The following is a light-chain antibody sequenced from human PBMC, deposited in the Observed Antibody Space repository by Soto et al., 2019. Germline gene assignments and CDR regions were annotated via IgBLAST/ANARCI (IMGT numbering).Light chain of an antibody. J-gene: IGKJ1*01. Sequence: DIHLTQSPSFLSASVGDRVTITCRPSQAVPNNMAWYQQKPGKPPKLLIYEESTLHSGVPSRFSGRKSGTQFTLTIDSLQPEDFATYYCQQYNSYSTFGQGTKVDI. CDR3: QQYNSYST. V-gene: IGKV1-9*01. CDR2: EES. CDR1: QAVPNN.